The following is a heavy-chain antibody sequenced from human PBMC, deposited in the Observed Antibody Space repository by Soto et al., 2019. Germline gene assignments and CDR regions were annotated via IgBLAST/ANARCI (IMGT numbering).Heavy chain of an antibody. J-gene: IGHJ3*02. Sequence: SETLSLTCAVYGGSFSGYYWSWIRQPPGKGLEWIGYIYYSGSTNYNPSLKSRVTISVDTSKNQFSLKLSSVTAADTAVYYCARAPGGDSGEAAFDIWGQGTMVTVSS. CDR2: IYYSGST. V-gene: IGHV4-59*01. CDR1: GGSFSGYY. CDR3: ARAPGGDSGEAAFDI. D-gene: IGHD2-21*02.